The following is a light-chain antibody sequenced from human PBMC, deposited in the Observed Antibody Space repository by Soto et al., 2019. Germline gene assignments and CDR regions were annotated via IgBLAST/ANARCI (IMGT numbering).Light chain of an antibody. Sequence: QSVLTQPASVSGSPGQSITISCTGTSSDVGSYNLVSWYQQHPGKAPKLMIYEGSKRPSGVSNRFSGSKSGNTASLTISGLQAEDEADYYCCSYAGRTYVFGTGTKLTVL. CDR1: SSDVGSYNL. CDR2: EGS. J-gene: IGLJ1*01. V-gene: IGLV2-23*01. CDR3: CSYAGRTYV.